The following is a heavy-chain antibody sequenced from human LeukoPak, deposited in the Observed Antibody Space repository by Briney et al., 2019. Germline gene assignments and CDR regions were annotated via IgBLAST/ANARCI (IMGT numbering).Heavy chain of an antibody. Sequence: SETLSLTCTVSGGSISGDYWSWIRQPPGKGLEWIAYIYSSGSTNYNPSLKSRVTISVDTSKNQFSLKLNSVTAADTAVYFCARDRGSGGGFDYWGQGTLVTVSS. CDR2: IYSSGST. D-gene: IGHD3-16*01. CDR1: GGSISGDY. CDR3: ARDRGSGGGFDY. J-gene: IGHJ4*02. V-gene: IGHV4-59*01.